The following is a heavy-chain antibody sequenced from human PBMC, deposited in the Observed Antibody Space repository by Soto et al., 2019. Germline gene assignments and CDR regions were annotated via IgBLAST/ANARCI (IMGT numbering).Heavy chain of an antibody. CDR1: GYTFTRDQ. Sequence: ASVKVSCKASGYTFTRDQIHWVRQAPGQGLEWMGMIDPSGGKTNYAQKFQGRVTMTRDTSTSTVYMALSSLRSEDTAIYFCARVMRSLLSITALDTWGQGTLVTVSS. V-gene: IGHV1-46*01. D-gene: IGHD5-18*01. CDR3: ARVMRSLLSITALDT. CDR2: IDPSGGKT. J-gene: IGHJ5*02.